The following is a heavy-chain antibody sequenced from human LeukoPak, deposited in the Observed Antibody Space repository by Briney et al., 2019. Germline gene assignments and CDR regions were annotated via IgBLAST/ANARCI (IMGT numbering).Heavy chain of an antibody. D-gene: IGHD6-19*01. CDR2: IKQDGSDK. J-gene: IGHJ4*02. V-gene: IGHV3-7*03. CDR1: GFTFSYYW. CDR3: AKTPMPLPMTGIAVAGRGDY. Sequence: GGSLRLSCAASGFTFSYYWMSWVRQAPGKGLEWVANIKQDGSDKYYVDSVKGRFTISRDNTKNSLNLQMNSLRAEDTAVYYCAKTPMPLPMTGIAVAGRGDYWGQGTLVTVSS.